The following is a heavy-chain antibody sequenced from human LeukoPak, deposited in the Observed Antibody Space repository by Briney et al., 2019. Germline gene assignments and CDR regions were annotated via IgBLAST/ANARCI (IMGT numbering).Heavy chain of an antibody. CDR3: ARHTIYGSGSYLDY. V-gene: IGHV3-33*01. CDR1: GFTFSSYG. CDR2: IWYDGSNK. Sequence: GGSLRLSCAASGFTFSSYGMHWVRQAPGKGLAWVAVIWYDGSNKYYADSVKGRFTISRDNSKNTLYLQMNSMRAEDTAVYYCARHTIYGSGSYLDYWGQGTLVTVSS. J-gene: IGHJ4*02. D-gene: IGHD3-10*01.